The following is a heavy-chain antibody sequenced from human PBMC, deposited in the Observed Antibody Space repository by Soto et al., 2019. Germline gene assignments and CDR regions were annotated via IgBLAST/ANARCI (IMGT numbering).Heavy chain of an antibody. Sequence: GASVKVSCKASGYTFTSYAMHWVRQAPGQRLEWMGWINAYNGNTKYAQKLQGRVTMTTDTSTSTAYMELRSLRSDDTAVYYCARRATFRFDPWGQGTLVTVSS. CDR2: INAYNGNT. J-gene: IGHJ5*02. CDR1: GYTFTSYA. V-gene: IGHV1-3*01. D-gene: IGHD3-16*01. CDR3: ARRATFRFDP.